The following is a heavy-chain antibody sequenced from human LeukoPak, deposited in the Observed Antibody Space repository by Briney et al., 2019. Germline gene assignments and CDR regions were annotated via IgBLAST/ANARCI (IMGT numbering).Heavy chain of an antibody. CDR3: ASDSYSPEYFQH. CDR2: IYSGGST. Sequence: GGSLRLSCAASGFGVSNNYMSWVRQAPGKGLEWVSVIYSGGSTFYADSVKGRFTISRDNSKNTLCLQMNSLRAEDTAVYYCASDSYSPEYFQHWGQGTLVTVSS. V-gene: IGHV3-66*01. CDR1: GFGVSNNY. J-gene: IGHJ1*01. D-gene: IGHD2-15*01.